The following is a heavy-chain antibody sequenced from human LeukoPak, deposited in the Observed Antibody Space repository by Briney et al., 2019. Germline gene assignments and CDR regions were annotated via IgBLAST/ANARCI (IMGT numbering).Heavy chain of an antibody. CDR1: GFTVSSYW. J-gene: IGHJ4*02. CDR2: IKQDGSEK. CDR3: ALGTAFDY. D-gene: IGHD1-1*01. Sequence: GGSLRLSCAASGFTVSSYWMSWVRQAPGKGLEWVANIKQDGSEKYYVDSVKGRFTISRDNGKNSLYLQMNSLRAEDTAVYYCALGTAFDYWGQGTPVTVSS. V-gene: IGHV3-7*01.